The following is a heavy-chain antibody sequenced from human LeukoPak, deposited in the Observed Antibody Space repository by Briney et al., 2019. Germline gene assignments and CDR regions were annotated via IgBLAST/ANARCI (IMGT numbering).Heavy chain of an antibody. CDR2: IYPGDSDT. CDR3: ARSPWFTEFSPNWFDP. V-gene: IGHV5-51*01. Sequence: GESLRISCKGSGYSFTSYWIGWVRQMPGKGLEWMGIIYPGDSDTRYSPSFQGQVTISADKSISTAYLQWSSLKASDTAMYYCARSPWFTEFSPNWFDPWGQGTLVTVSS. CDR1: GYSFTSYW. D-gene: IGHD3-10*01. J-gene: IGHJ5*02.